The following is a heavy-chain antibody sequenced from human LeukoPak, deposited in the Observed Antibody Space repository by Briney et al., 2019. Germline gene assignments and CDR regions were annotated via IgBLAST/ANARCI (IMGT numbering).Heavy chain of an antibody. J-gene: IGHJ3*02. Sequence: ASVKVSCKASGYTFTNYYIHWVRRAPGQGLEWMGIVNPSAGATNYAQKFQGRVTMTRDTSTTTVYMELSNLRSEDTAVYYCARAVVNYYDSKGDRPYGAFDIWGHGTMVTVSS. CDR2: VNPSAGAT. CDR1: GYTFTNYY. CDR3: ARAVVNYYDSKGDRPYGAFDI. D-gene: IGHD3-22*01. V-gene: IGHV1-46*01.